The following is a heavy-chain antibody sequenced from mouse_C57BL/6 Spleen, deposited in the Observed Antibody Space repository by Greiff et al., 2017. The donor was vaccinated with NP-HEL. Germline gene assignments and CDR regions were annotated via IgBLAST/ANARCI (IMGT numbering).Heavy chain of an antibody. CDR2: IYPGDGDT. J-gene: IGHJ2*01. V-gene: IGHV1-82*01. CDR1: GYAFSSSW. CDR3: ARGDYYGSSLLDY. D-gene: IGHD1-1*01. Sequence: QVQLKESGPELVKPGASVKISCKASGYAFSSSWMNWVKQRPGKGLEWIGRIYPGDGDTNYNGKFKGKATLTADKSSSTAYMQLSSLTSEDSAVYFCARGDYYGSSLLDYWGQGTTLTVSS.